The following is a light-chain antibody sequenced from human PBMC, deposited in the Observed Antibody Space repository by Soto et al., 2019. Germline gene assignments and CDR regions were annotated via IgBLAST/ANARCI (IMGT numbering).Light chain of an antibody. CDR3: SSYIGSGSWV. Sequence: QAVVTQPASVSGSPGQSITISCTGTTTDIGDNYVSWYQQHPGKAPKLMISDVSNRPSGVSDRFSGSKSGNTASLTISGLQAEDEAHYYCSSYIGSGSWVFGGGTKLTVL. CDR2: DVS. CDR1: TTDIGDNY. J-gene: IGLJ3*02. V-gene: IGLV2-14*01.